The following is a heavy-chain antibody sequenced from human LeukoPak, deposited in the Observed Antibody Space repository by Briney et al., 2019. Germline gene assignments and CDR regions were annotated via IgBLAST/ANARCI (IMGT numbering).Heavy chain of an antibody. CDR1: GASTSHFY. CDR2: MHDSGST. Sequence: PSETLSLTCTVSGASTSHFYWNWIRQPPGKGPEWIGYMHDSGSTKHNPSLKSRVSISIDTSKNQVSLQLTSVTAADTAIYYCARSAEWLRNAFDIWGQGTVVSVSS. V-gene: IGHV4-59*01. D-gene: IGHD5-12*01. CDR3: ARSAEWLRNAFDI. J-gene: IGHJ3*02.